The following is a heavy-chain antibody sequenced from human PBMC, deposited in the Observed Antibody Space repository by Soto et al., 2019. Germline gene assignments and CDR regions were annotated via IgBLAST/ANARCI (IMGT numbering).Heavy chain of an antibody. D-gene: IGHD2-15*01. V-gene: IGHV4-59*01. CDR3: ARVQYPSGYCSGGSCYTPIFDP. CDR2: IYYSGST. CDR1: GGSISSYY. Sequence: PAETLSITCTVSGGSISSYYWSWIRQPPGKGLEWIGYIYYSGSTNYNPSLKSRVTISVDTSKNQFSLKLSSVTAADTAVYYCARVQYPSGYCSGGSCYTPIFDPWGQGTLVPVSS. J-gene: IGHJ5*02.